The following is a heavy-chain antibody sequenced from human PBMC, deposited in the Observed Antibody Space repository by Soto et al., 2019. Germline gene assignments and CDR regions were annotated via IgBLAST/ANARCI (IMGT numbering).Heavy chain of an antibody. Sequence: SETLSLTCTVSGASITQYYWNWIRQSPGKGLEWIVSVSSTGSTVYNPSLTSRVTVSLDTSKNQFSLTLSSVTAADTAVYFCARDKSLTTDFDYWGQGTLVTVSS. CDR1: GASITQYY. CDR2: VSSTGST. J-gene: IGHJ4*02. D-gene: IGHD3-22*01. CDR3: ARDKSLTTDFDY. V-gene: IGHV4-4*08.